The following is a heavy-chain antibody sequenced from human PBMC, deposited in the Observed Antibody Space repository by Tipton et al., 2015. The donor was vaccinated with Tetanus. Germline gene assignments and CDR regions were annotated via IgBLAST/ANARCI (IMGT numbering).Heavy chain of an antibody. J-gene: IGHJ4*02. V-gene: IGHV4-34*01. CDR2: INHSGST. Sequence: TLSLTCAVYAGSFSGYYWTWIRQSPGEGLEWIGEINHSGSTNYNPSLKSRVTMSLDTSKKQLYLNLTSVTAADTAVYYCAFKPDYFGTGSPPFDYWGQGPLVTVSS. CDR1: AGSFSGYY. CDR3: AFKPDYFGTGSPPFDY. D-gene: IGHD3-10*01.